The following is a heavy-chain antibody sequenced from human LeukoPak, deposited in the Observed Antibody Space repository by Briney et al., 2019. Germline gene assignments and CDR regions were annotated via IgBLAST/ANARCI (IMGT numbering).Heavy chain of an antibody. V-gene: IGHV3-23*01. Sequence: GGSLRLSCAASGFTFSSYAMSWVRQAPGKGLEWVSTITTSDGNTYYADSVKGRFTVSRDNSKNTLYLQMNSLRAEDTAVYYCAKDGGLWVSAHWGDSWGRGTLVTVSS. CDR2: ITTSDGNT. D-gene: IGHD7-27*01. CDR3: AKDGGLWVSAHWGDS. J-gene: IGHJ4*02. CDR1: GFTFSSYA.